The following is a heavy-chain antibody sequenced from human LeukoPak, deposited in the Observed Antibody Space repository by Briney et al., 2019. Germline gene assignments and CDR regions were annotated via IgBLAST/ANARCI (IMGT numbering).Heavy chain of an antibody. Sequence: GVSLRLSCAASGFTFSSYWMHWVRQAPGKGLVWVSRITNDGSSTSHADSVKGRFTISRDNAKNTLYLQMNSLRAEDTAVYYCAREGDYGDYFDYWGQGTLVTVSS. J-gene: IGHJ4*02. CDR3: AREGDYGDYFDY. D-gene: IGHD4-17*01. CDR1: GFTFSSYW. CDR2: ITNDGSST. V-gene: IGHV3-74*01.